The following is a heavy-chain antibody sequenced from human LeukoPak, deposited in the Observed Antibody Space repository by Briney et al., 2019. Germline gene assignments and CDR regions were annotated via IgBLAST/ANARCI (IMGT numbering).Heavy chain of an antibody. CDR2: IYYSGST. CDR1: GGSISSYY. J-gene: IGHJ3*02. D-gene: IGHD6-19*01. CDR3: AKGKQWLASDAFDI. V-gene: IGHV4-59*08. Sequence: PSETLSLTCTVSGGSISSYYWSWIRQPPGKGLEWIGYIYYSGSTYYNPSLKSRVTISVDTSKNQFSLRLNSVTAADTAAYYCAKGKQWLASDAFDIWGQGTMVTVSS.